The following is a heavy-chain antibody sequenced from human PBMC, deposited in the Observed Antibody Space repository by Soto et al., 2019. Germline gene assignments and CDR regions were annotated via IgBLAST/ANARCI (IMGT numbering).Heavy chain of an antibody. CDR1: GFIFNNYA. J-gene: IGHJ4*02. CDR2: ISVDGTKE. V-gene: IGHV3-30-3*01. D-gene: IGHD2-15*01. CDR3: AREVVDWQYFDS. Sequence: QVQLVESGGGVVQPGTSLRLSCVTSGFIFNNYALYWVRQAPGKGLEWVASISVDGTKENYADSVKGRCSISRDKSKNTLYLDMNRLRGEDTAVSYCAREVVDWQYFDSWGQGTLVTVSS.